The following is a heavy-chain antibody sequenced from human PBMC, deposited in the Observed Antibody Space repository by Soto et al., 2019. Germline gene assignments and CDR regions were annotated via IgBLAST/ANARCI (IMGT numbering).Heavy chain of an antibody. V-gene: IGHV3-7*01. CDR1: GFTFSDYW. CDR3: ARGLGSSGWYSPWDVFDI. Sequence: EVQLVESGGGLVQPGGSLRLSCAVSGFTFSDYWMSWVRQAPGKGLEWVANIKQDGNEKYYVDSVKGRFTISRDNAKNSXXLQMNSLRDEDTVVYYCARGLGSSGWYSPWDVFDIWGQGTMVTVSS. D-gene: IGHD6-19*01. J-gene: IGHJ3*02. CDR2: IKQDGNEK.